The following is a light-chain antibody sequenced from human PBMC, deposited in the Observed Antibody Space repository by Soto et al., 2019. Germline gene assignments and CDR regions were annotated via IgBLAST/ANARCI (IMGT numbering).Light chain of an antibody. CDR1: QSIDKW. CDR2: KAS. CDR3: QQYNKLSWT. V-gene: IGKV1-5*03. Sequence: DIQMTQSPSTLSASVGDRVTITCRASQSIDKWVAWYQQKPGKAPKLLIWKASLLQNGVPTRFSGRGSGTEFTLATSSLQPDDGGSYFCQQYNKLSWTFGQGTKVEIK. J-gene: IGKJ1*01.